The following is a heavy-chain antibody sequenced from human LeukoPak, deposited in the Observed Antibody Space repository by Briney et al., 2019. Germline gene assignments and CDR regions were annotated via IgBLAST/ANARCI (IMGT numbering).Heavy chain of an antibody. Sequence: GESLKISCKGSGYSFTSYWIGWVRHMPGKGLEWMGIIYPGDSNTRYSPTFQGQVTISADKSISTAYLQWSSLKASDTAMYYCARVSRSITIFGVDFDYWGQGTLVTVSS. CDR1: GYSFTSYW. V-gene: IGHV5-51*01. CDR2: IYPGDSNT. J-gene: IGHJ4*02. D-gene: IGHD3-3*01. CDR3: ARVSRSITIFGVDFDY.